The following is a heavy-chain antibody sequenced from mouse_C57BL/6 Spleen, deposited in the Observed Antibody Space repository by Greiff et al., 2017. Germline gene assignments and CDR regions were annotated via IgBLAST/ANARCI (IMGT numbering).Heavy chain of an antibody. CDR3: TGRLRAYAIDY. D-gene: IGHD2-4*01. CDR1: GFTFSNYW. V-gene: IGHV6-3*01. Sequence: DVKLVESGGGLVQPGGSMKLSCVASGFTFSNYWMNWVRQSPEKGLEWVAQIRLKSDNYATHYAESVKGRFTISRDDSKSSVYLQMNNLGAEDTGIDYCTGRLRAYAIDYWGQGPSVTVSS. J-gene: IGHJ4*01. CDR2: IRLKSDNYAT.